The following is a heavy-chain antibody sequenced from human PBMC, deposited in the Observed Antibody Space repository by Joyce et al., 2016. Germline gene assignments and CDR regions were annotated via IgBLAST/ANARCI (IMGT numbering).Heavy chain of an antibody. Sequence: QVQLQESGPGLVKPSETLSLTCIVSGGSVSSGSFYWSWFRQSPGKGLEWIGYTYYSGSTNYNPPLKSRVTISVDTSKDQFSLKLSSVTVADTAVYYCARAGKVYTVTTFDYWGQGTLVTVSS. V-gene: IGHV4-61*01. J-gene: IGHJ4*02. D-gene: IGHD4-17*01. CDR1: GGSVSSGSFY. CDR2: TYYSGST. CDR3: ARAGKVYTVTTFDY.